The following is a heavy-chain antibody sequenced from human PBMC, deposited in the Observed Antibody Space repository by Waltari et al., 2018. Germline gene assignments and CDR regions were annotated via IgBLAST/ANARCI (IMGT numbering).Heavy chain of an antibody. CDR1: GYTFTDYY. D-gene: IGHD6-13*01. J-gene: IGHJ4*02. V-gene: IGHV1-69-2*01. CDR3: ARSGIAAGLPESGYGDY. CDR2: VDPEDGET. Sequence: EVQLVQSGAEVKKPGATVKISCKVSGYTFTDYYMHWVQQAPGKGLEWMGLVDPEDGETIYAEKFQGRVTITADTSTDTAYMELSSLRSEDTAVYYCARSGIAAGLPESGYGDYWGQGTLVIVSS.